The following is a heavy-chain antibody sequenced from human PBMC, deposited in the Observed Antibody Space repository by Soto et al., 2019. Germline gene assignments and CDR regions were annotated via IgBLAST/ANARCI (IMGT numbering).Heavy chain of an antibody. J-gene: IGHJ6*03. CDR1: GFTFSSYA. CDR2: ISGSGGST. V-gene: IGHV3-23*01. D-gene: IGHD6-6*01. CDR3: AKPMYSSSSGYYYYMDV. Sequence: GGSLRLSCAASGFTFSSYAMSWVRQAPGKGLEWVSAISGSGGSTYYADSVKGRFTISRDNSKNTLYLQMNSLRAEDTAVYYCAKPMYSSSSGYYYYMDVWGKGTTVTVSS.